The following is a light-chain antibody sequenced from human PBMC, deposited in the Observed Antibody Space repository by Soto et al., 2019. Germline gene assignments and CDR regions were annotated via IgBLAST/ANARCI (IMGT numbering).Light chain of an antibody. CDR3: QQSYSTTPT. V-gene: IGKV1-39*01. Sequence: DIQMTQSPSSLSASVGDRVTITCRASQSISSYLNWYQQKPGKAPKLLIYAASSLQSGVPSRFSGSGSGTDFTLTISSLKHEDFATYYCQQSYSTTPTFGQGTKVDIK. CDR2: AAS. CDR1: QSISSY. J-gene: IGKJ1*01.